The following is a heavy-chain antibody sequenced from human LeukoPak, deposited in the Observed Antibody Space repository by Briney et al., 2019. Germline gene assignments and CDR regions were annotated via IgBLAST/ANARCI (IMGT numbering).Heavy chain of an antibody. CDR2: IYTSGST. V-gene: IGHV4-61*02. J-gene: IGHJ3*02. CDR3: ARTWRVGATMGDAFDI. Sequence: SETLSLTCTVSGGSISSGSYYWSWIRQPAGKGLEWIGRIYTSGSTNYNPSLKSRVTISVDTSKNQFSLKLSSVTAADTAVYYCARTWRVGATMGDAFDIWGQGTMVIVSS. CDR1: GGSISSGSYY. D-gene: IGHD1-26*01.